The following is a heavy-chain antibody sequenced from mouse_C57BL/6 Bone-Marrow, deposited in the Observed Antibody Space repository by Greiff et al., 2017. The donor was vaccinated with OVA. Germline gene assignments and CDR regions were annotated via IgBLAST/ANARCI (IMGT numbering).Heavy chain of an antibody. D-gene: IGHD2-2*01. CDR3: ARTTMVTTAY. CDR1: GYTFTSYW. V-gene: IGHV1-59*01. J-gene: IGHJ3*01. CDR2: IDPSDSYT. Sequence: VQLQQPGAELVRPGTSVKLSCKASGYTFTSYWMHWVKQRPGQGLEWIGVIDPSDSYTNYNQKFKGKATLTVDTSSSTAYMQLSSLTSEDSAVYYCARTTMVTTAYWGQGTLVTVSA.